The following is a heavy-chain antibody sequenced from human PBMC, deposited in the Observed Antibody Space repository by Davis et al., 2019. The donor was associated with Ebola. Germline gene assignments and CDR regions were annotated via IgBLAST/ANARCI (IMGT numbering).Heavy chain of an antibody. D-gene: IGHD1-26*01. CDR1: GLNFSNYG. CDR2: ISHDGSDK. J-gene: IGHJ4*02. Sequence: GESLKISCAASGLNFSNYGMHWVRQAPGKGLEWVAVISHDGSDKYYADSVKGRFAISRDNSKNTLYLQMNSLRAEDTAVYYCAKAGHCGNYCSFDSWGQGTLVTVSS. V-gene: IGHV3-30*18. CDR3: AKAGHCGNYCSFDS.